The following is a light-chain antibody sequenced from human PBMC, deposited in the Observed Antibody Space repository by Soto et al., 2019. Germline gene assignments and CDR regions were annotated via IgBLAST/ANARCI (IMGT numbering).Light chain of an antibody. CDR3: QSYDSTLSARYV. V-gene: IGLV1-40*01. CDR2: GNI. Sequence: QSVLTQPPSVSGAPGQRVTISCTGRSSNIGAGYDVHWYQQRPGTAPKLLIFGNINRPSGVPDRLSGSKSGTSASLAITGLQAEDEGDYYCQSYDSTLSARYVFGTGTTLTVL. J-gene: IGLJ1*01. CDR1: SSNIGAGYD.